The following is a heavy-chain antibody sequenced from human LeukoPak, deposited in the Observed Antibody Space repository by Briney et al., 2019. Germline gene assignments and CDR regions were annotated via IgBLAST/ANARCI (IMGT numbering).Heavy chain of an antibody. V-gene: IGHV3-43D*04. Sequence: SGGSLRLSCAASGFTFDDYAMHWVRQAPGKGLEWVSLISWDGGSTYYADSVKGRFTISRDNSKNSLYLQMNSLRAEDTALYYCAKDGGSDFWSGYPLDYWGQGTLVTVSS. CDR2: ISWDGGST. D-gene: IGHD3-3*01. CDR3: AKDGGSDFWSGYPLDY. CDR1: GFTFDDYA. J-gene: IGHJ4*02.